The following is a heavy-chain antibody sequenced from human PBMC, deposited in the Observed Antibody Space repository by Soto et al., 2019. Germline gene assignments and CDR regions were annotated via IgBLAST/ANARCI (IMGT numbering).Heavy chain of an antibody. D-gene: IGHD6-19*01. Sequence: GGSLRLSCAASGFTFSSYAVHWVRQAPGKGLEWVAVISYDGSNKYYADSVKGRFTISRDNSKNTLYLQMNSLRAEDTAVYYCARDRGIAVADKDYYYYYGMDVWAKEPRSPSP. V-gene: IGHV3-30-3*01. CDR2: ISYDGSNK. CDR1: GFTFSSYA. CDR3: ARDRGIAVADKDYYYYYGMDV. J-gene: IGHJ6*02.